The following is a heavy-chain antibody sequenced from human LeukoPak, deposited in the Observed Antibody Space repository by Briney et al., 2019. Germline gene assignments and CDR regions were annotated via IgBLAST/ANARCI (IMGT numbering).Heavy chain of an antibody. D-gene: IGHD1-1*01. Sequence: GGSLRLSCAASGFTFSDYAMSWVRQAPGKGLDWVSAVSGSGGSAYYADSVKGRFTTSRDNSKNTLSLQMNSLRAEDTAVYYCAKASLERYYFDYWGQGTLVTVSS. CDR2: VSGSGGSA. CDR1: GFTFSDYA. V-gene: IGHV3-23*01. CDR3: AKASLERYYFDY. J-gene: IGHJ4*02.